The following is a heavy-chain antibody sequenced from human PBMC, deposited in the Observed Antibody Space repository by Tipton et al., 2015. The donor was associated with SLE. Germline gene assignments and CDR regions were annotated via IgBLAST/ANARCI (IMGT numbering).Heavy chain of an antibody. CDR2: IYYSGSA. D-gene: IGHD2-21*01. CDR1: GGSITSSGFY. J-gene: IGHJ3*02. V-gene: IGHV4-31*03. CDR3: AGEVITITDSDAFDI. Sequence: TLSLTCTVSGGSITSSGFYRSWLRQHPGKGLGWIGYIYYSGSAFYNPSLKSRVTMSVDTSKNQFFMRLSSATAADTAVYYCAGEVITITDSDAFDIWGQGTMVTVSS.